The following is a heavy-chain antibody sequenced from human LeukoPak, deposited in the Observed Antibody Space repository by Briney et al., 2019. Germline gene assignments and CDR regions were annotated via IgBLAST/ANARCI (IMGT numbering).Heavy chain of an antibody. D-gene: IGHD3-3*01. Sequence: PGRSLRLSCAASGFTFDDYAMHWVRQAPGKGLEWVSGISWNSGSIGYADSVKGRFTISRDNAKNSLYLQMNSLRAEDTAVYYCARDFDFWSGYYSDYWGQGTLVTVSS. J-gene: IGHJ4*02. CDR3: ARDFDFWSGYYSDY. CDR2: ISWNSGSI. V-gene: IGHV3-9*01. CDR1: GFTFDDYA.